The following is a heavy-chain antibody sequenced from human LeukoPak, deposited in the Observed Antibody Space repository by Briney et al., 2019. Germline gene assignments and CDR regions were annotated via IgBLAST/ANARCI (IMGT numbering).Heavy chain of an antibody. Sequence: GGSLRLSCAASGFTFSSYGMHWVRQAPGKGLEWVSSISSSSSYIYYADSVKGRFTISRDNAKNSLYLQMNSLRAEDTAVYYCASGVVPAASYYYYMDVWGKGTTVTVSS. CDR1: GFTFSSYG. V-gene: IGHV3-21*01. CDR3: ASGVVPAASYYYYMDV. J-gene: IGHJ6*03. CDR2: ISSSSSYI. D-gene: IGHD2-2*01.